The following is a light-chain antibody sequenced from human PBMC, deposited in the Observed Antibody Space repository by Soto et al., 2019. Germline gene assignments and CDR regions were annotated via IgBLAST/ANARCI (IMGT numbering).Light chain of an antibody. CDR1: QTVRNNY. CDR2: DAS. J-gene: IGKJ4*01. V-gene: IGKV3-20*01. Sequence: VLTQSPGTLSLSPGERATLSCRASQTVRNNYLAWYQQKPGQVPRLMIYDASSRATGIPDRFSGGGSGTDCTLTISRLEPEDVAVYYCQQFSSYPLTFGGGTKVDIK. CDR3: QQFSSYPLT.